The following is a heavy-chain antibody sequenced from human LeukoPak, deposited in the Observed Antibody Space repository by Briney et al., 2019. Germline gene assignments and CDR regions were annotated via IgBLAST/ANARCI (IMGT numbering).Heavy chain of an antibody. Sequence: SVKVSCKASGGTFSSYAISWVRQAPGQGLEWMGGIIPIFGTANYAQKFQGKVTITADESTSTAYMELSSLRSEDTAVYYCARAGYDSSGYYYYPDYWGQGTLVTVSS. CDR3: ARAGYDSSGYYYYPDY. CDR1: GGTFSSYA. CDR2: IIPIFGTA. J-gene: IGHJ4*02. V-gene: IGHV1-69*13. D-gene: IGHD3-22*01.